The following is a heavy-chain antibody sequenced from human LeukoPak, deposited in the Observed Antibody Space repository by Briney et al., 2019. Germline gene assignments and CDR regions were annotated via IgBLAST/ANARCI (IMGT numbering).Heavy chain of an antibody. J-gene: IGHJ4*02. V-gene: IGHV3-23*01. CDR3: ATRGDGYSYGYYFDY. CDR1: GFTFSSYG. D-gene: IGHD5-18*01. CDR2: ISGSGGST. Sequence: GGSLRLSCAASGFTFSSYGMSWVRQAPGKGLEWVSAISGSGGSTYYADSVKGRFTISRDNSKNTLYLQMNSLRAEDTAVYYCATRGDGYSYGYYFDYWGQGTLVTVSS.